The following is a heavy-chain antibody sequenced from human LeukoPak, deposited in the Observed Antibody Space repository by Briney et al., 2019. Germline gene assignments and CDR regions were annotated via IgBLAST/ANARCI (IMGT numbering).Heavy chain of an antibody. CDR1: GGSISSYY. J-gene: IGHJ4*02. CDR3: ARSLVTYYYDSSGYPPLGY. D-gene: IGHD3-22*01. CDR2: IYYSGST. Sequence: SETLSLTCTVSGGSISSYYWSWIRQPPGKGLEWIGYIYYSGSTNYNPSLKSRVTISVDTSKIQFSLKLSSVTAADTAVYYCARSLVTYYYDSSGYPPLGYWGQGTLVTVSS. V-gene: IGHV4-59*08.